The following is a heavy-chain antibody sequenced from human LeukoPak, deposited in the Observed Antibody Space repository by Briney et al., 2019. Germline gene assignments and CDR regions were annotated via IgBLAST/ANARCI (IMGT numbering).Heavy chain of an antibody. J-gene: IGHJ3*02. V-gene: IGHV3-21*01. CDR1: GFNLSSYS. Sequence: GGSLSLSCAASGFNLSSYSMNWVRQAPGEGLEWVSSISSSSSYIYYADSVKGRFTISRDNAKNSLYLQMNSLRAEDTAVYYCASSPTHCSSTSCPARIWGQGTMVTVPS. CDR3: ASSPTHCSSTSCPARI. CDR2: ISSSSSYI. D-gene: IGHD2-2*01.